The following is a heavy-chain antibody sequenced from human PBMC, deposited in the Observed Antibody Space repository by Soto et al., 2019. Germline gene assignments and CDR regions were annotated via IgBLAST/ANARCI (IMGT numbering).Heavy chain of an antibody. D-gene: IGHD5-18*01. CDR3: ARPANGYKALYYGLDV. Sequence: HGESLKISCKGSGYSFTSYWIGWVRQMPGKGLEWMGIIYPGDSDTRYSPSFQGQVTISADKSISTAYLQWSSLKASDTAMYYCARPANGYKALYYGLDVWGQGSTVTVSS. CDR1: GYSFTSYW. CDR2: IYPGDSDT. V-gene: IGHV5-51*01. J-gene: IGHJ6*02.